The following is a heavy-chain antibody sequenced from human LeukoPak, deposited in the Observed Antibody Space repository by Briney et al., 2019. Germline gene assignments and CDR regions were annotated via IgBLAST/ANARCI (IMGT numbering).Heavy chain of an antibody. Sequence: SETLSLTCTVSGGSFSSYYWSWIRQPPGKGLEWIGYIYYSGSTNYNPSLKSRVTISVDTSKNQFSLKLSSVTAADTAVYYCARDPASIAAAGTSEWYFDLWGRGTLVTVSS. CDR3: ARDPASIAAAGTSEWYFDL. D-gene: IGHD6-13*01. CDR2: IYYSGST. J-gene: IGHJ2*01. CDR1: GGSFSSYY. V-gene: IGHV4-59*01.